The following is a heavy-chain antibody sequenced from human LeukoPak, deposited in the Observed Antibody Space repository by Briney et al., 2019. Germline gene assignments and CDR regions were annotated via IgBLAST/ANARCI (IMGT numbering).Heavy chain of an antibody. CDR3: TRGTYYYDTDAYLWDFDY. CDR1: GFTFGDYA. J-gene: IGHJ4*02. CDR2: IRRKASGGTT. D-gene: IGHD3-22*01. Sequence: TGGSLRLSCTASGFTFGDYAIDWVRQAPGQGLEWVSCIRRKASGGTTEYAASVEGRFTISRDDTKNIAYLQMNSLKTEDTAVYYCTRGTYYYDTDAYLWDFDYWGQGTLVTVSS. V-gene: IGHV3-49*04.